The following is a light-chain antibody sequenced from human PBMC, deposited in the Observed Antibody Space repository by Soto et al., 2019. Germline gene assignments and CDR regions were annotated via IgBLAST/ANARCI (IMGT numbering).Light chain of an antibody. CDR1: SSIFASAS. CDR2: GNH. Sequence: QSVLTQPPSVSAAPGQKVSISCSSSSSIFASASVSWYQHLPGTAPKLLIYGNHQRPSGIPDRFSGSKSGTSATLVITGLQAGDEADYYCGAWDSDLGAVLFGGGTKVTVL. CDR3: GAWDSDLGAVL. V-gene: IGLV1-51*01. J-gene: IGLJ2*01.